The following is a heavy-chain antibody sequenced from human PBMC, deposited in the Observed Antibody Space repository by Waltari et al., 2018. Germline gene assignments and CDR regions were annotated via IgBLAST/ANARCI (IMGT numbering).Heavy chain of an antibody. CDR2: INPNSGGT. J-gene: IGHJ5*02. Sequence: QVQLVQSGAEVKKPGASVKVSCKASGYTFTGYYMHWVRQAPGQGLEWMGWINPNSGGTNYAQKFQGRVTITRDTSISTAYMELSRLRSDDTAVYYCARDWCRGSSCYFGWFDPWGQGTLVTVSS. D-gene: IGHD2-15*01. CDR3: ARDWCRGSSCYFGWFDP. CDR1: GYTFTGYY. V-gene: IGHV1-2*02.